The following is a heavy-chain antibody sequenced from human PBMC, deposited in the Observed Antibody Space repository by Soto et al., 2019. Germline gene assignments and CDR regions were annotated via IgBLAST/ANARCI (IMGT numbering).Heavy chain of an antibody. CDR3: AGAXLAATVQVEYNWFDP. D-gene: IGHD6-13*01. CDR1: GGSFKDHY. V-gene: IGHV4-34*01. CDR2: IHHSGSA. Sequence: SETLSLTCAVYGGSFKDHYWSWPRQPPGKGLEWIGEIHHSGSANYNSSLKSRVAISVEGPKSQFSLRLTSVTAADTAVYYFAGAXLAATVQVEYNWFDPWGQGTPVTVSS. J-gene: IGHJ5*02.